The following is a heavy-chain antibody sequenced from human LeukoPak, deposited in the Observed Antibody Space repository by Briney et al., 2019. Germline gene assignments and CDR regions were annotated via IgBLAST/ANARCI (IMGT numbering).Heavy chain of an antibody. D-gene: IGHD2-2*01. V-gene: IGHV4-61*01. J-gene: IGHJ6*02. CDR1: GGSFSSGSYY. CDR2: IYYSGST. CDR3: ARRRPDCSSTSCYWSMDV. Sequence: SETLSLTCTVSGGSFSSGSYYWSWIRQPPGKGLEWIGYIYYSGSTNYNPSLKSRVTISVDTSENQFSLKLSSVTAADTAVYYCARRRPDCSSTSCYWSMDVWGQGTTVTVSS.